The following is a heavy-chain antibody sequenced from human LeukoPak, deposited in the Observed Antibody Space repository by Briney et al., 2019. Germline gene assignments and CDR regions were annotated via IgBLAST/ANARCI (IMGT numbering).Heavy chain of an antibody. CDR2: IIPIFGTA. CDR1: GGTFSSYA. V-gene: IGHV1-69*13. J-gene: IGHJ6*02. Sequence: SVTVSCKASGGTFSSYAISWVRQAPGQGLEWMGGIIPIFGTANYAQKFQGRVTITADESTSTAYMEPSSLRSEDTAVYYCARADYRMDYYYYGMDVWGQGTTVTVSS. D-gene: IGHD4-11*01. CDR3: ARADYRMDYYYYGMDV.